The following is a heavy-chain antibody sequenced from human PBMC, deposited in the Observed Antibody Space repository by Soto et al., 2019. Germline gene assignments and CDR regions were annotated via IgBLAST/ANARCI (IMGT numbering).Heavy chain of an antibody. Sequence: GASVKVSCKASGGTFSSYAISWVRQAPGQGLGWMGGIIPIFGTANYAQKFQGRVTITADESTSTAYMELSSLRSEDTAVYYCARGDYDILTGHRATTNYYYYGMDVWGQGTTVTVSS. CDR1: GGTFSSYA. D-gene: IGHD3-9*01. CDR2: IIPIFGTA. CDR3: ARGDYDILTGHRATTNYYYYGMDV. J-gene: IGHJ6*02. V-gene: IGHV1-69*13.